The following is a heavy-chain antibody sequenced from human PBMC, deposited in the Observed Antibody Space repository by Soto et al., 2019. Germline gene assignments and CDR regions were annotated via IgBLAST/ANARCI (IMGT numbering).Heavy chain of an antibody. V-gene: IGHV1-18*01. CDR3: VRDDSREWLDPFAGVDI. Sequence: QVQLVQSGAEVKKPGASVKVSCKASGYTFTSFGISWVRQAPGQGLEWMGWISGYNDYTNYAQNLQGRVSMTTDQHASTAYMELRSLRSEDTAVYYCVRDDSREWLDPFAGVDIWGQGTMVTVSS. J-gene: IGHJ3*02. CDR1: GYTFTSFG. D-gene: IGHD6-19*01. CDR2: ISGYNDYT.